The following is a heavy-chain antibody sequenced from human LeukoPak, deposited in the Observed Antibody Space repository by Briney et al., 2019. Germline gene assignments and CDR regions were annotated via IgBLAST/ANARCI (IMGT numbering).Heavy chain of an antibody. J-gene: IGHJ4*02. CDR2: ISSTGST. CDR3: ATTTIRLGY. V-gene: IGHV4-39*07. D-gene: IGHD1-26*01. Sequence: SETLSLTCTVSGDSISSSTYYWGWIRQPPGQGLEWIGSISSTGSTYYNPSLKSRVTISVDTSKNQFSLKLSSVTAADTAVYYCATTTIRLGYWGQGTLVTVSS. CDR1: GDSISSSTYY.